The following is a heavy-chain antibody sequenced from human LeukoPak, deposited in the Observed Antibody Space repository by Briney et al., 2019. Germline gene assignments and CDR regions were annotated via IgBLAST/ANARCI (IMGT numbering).Heavy chain of an antibody. CDR1: GFTFSSYA. D-gene: IGHD6-19*01. Sequence: GGSLRLSCAASGFTFSSYAMHWVRQAPGKGLEWVAVISYDGSNKYYADSVKGRFTISRDNSKNTLYLQMNSLRAENAAVYYCARVSQWLVGGYRGQGTLVTVSS. V-gene: IGHV3-30*04. J-gene: IGHJ4*02. CDR3: ARVSQWLVGGY. CDR2: ISYDGSNK.